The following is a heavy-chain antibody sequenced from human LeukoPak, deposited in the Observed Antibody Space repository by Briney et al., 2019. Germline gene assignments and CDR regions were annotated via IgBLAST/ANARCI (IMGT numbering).Heavy chain of an antibody. Sequence: SETLSLTCTVSGGSINSYYWSWIRQPPGKGLEWIGYIYNSGSTNYNPSLKSRVTISADTSKKQFSLEVSSVTAADTAVYFCARRLRIEGATRRGDGFDIWGQGTMVTVSS. CDR1: GGSINSYY. D-gene: IGHD1-26*01. CDR3: ARRLRIEGATRRGDGFDI. V-gene: IGHV4-59*08. CDR2: IYNSGST. J-gene: IGHJ3*02.